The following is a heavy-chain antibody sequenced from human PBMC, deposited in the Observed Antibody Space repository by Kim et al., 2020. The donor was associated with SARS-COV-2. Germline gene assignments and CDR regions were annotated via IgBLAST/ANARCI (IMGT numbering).Heavy chain of an antibody. V-gene: IGHV5-10-1*01. CDR2: IDPTDSYT. CDR1: GYSFTSYW. Sequence: GESLKISCKGSGYSFTSYWITWVRKMPGKGLEWMGRIDPTDSYTNYSPSFQGHVTISGDKSISTAYLQWSSLKASDTAMYYCASPFGFGEPYAFDIWGQGTMVTVSS. D-gene: IGHD3-10*01. CDR3: ASPFGFGEPYAFDI. J-gene: IGHJ3*02.